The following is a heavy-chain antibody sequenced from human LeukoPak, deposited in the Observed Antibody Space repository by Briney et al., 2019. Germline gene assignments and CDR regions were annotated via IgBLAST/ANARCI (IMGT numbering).Heavy chain of an antibody. V-gene: IGHV1-69*13. CDR2: IIPIFGTA. D-gene: IGHD6-13*01. CDR1: GGTFINYA. Sequence: SVTVSFKSSGGTFINYAISWVRQAPGQGREWMGGIIPIFGTANYAQKFQGRVTITADESTSTAYMELSSLRSEDTAVYYCARGTPYSSSWYYYYYYGMDVWGQGTTVTVSS. CDR3: ARGTPYSSSWYYYYYYGMDV. J-gene: IGHJ6*02.